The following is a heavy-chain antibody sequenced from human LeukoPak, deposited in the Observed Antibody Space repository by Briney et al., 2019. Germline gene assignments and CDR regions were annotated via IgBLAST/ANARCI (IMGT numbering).Heavy chain of an antibody. J-gene: IGHJ6*02. Sequence: PGGSLRLSCAASGFTFSSYDMHWVRHATGKGLEWVSAIGTAGDTYYPGSVKGRFTISRENAKNSLYLQMNSLRAEDTAVYYCARGAAPTTHYYYYYGMDVWDQRTTVTVSS. V-gene: IGHV3-13*01. CDR1: GFTFSSYD. CDR2: IGTAGDT. CDR3: ARGAAPTTHYYYYYGMDV. D-gene: IGHD1-14*01.